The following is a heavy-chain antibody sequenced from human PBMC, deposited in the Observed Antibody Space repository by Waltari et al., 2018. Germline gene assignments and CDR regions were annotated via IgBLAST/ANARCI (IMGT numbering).Heavy chain of an antibody. CDR1: GGSFRGYY. J-gene: IGHJ6*02. D-gene: IGHD2-8*02. CDR2: INHNGNI. Sequence: QVQLQQWGAGLLQPSATLSLTCAVYGGSFRGYYLGWVRPPPGRGLEWIGEINHNGNINRNPSLRSRVTMLVDTSKSQLSLKINSVTAADTAVYYCVRLEDCTGPGGNCYSGDSFAMDVWGQGTTVTVSS. CDR3: VRLEDCTGPGGNCYSGDSFAMDV. V-gene: IGHV4-34*02.